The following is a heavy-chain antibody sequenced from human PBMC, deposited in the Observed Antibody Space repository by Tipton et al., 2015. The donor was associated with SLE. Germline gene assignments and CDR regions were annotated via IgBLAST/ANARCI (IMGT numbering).Heavy chain of an antibody. CDR3: ARGRELGRDDAFDI. J-gene: IGHJ3*02. V-gene: IGHV4-34*01. Sequence: LVKPSETLSLTYAVYGGSFSGYYWSWIRQPPGKGLEWIGEINHSGSTNYNPSLKSRVTISVDTSKNQFSLKLSSVTAADTAVYYCARGRELGRDDAFDIWGQGTMVTVSS. CDR2: INHSGST. CDR1: GGSFSGYY. D-gene: IGHD1-1*01.